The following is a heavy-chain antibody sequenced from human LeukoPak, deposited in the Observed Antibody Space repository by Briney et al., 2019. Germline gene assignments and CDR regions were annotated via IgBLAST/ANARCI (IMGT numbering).Heavy chain of an antibody. J-gene: IGHJ4*02. V-gene: IGHV3-21*01. CDR2: ISSSSSYI. Sequence: SGGSLRLSCAASGFTFSSYSMNWVRQAPGKGLEWVSSISSSSSYIYYADSVKGLFTISRDNAKNSLYLQMNSLSAEDTAVYYCARVRCSGGSCYFDYWGQGTLVTVSS. CDR1: GFTFSSYS. CDR3: ARVRCSGGSCYFDY. D-gene: IGHD2-15*01.